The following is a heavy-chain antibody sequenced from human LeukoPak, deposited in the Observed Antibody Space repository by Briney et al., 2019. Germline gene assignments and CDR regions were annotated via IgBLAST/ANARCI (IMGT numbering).Heavy chain of an antibody. CDR2: ISGSGGST. Sequence: GGSLRLSCAASGFTFSSYAMSWVRQAPGKGLEWVSAISGSGGSTYYADSVKGRFTISRDNSKNTLYLQMNSLRAEDTAVYTCEKGALGDVAGTVNRYFDLWGRGTLVTVSS. CDR1: GFTFSSYA. V-gene: IGHV3-23*01. D-gene: IGHD6-13*01. J-gene: IGHJ2*01. CDR3: EKGALGDVAGTVNRYFDL.